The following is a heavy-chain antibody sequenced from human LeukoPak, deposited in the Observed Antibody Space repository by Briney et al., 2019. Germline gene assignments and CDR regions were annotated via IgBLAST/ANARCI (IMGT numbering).Heavy chain of an antibody. Sequence: PGGSLRLSCVASGFSFTSYWMSWVRQAPGKGLEFVANINQDAGTTNYVDSGKGRFTISRENAKNALYLQMSSLRAEDTALYYCARDPGWSSFDIWGQGIMVTVSS. CDR1: GFSFTSYW. V-gene: IGHV3-7*01. CDR3: ARDPGWSSFDI. CDR2: INQDAGTT. J-gene: IGHJ3*02. D-gene: IGHD2-15*01.